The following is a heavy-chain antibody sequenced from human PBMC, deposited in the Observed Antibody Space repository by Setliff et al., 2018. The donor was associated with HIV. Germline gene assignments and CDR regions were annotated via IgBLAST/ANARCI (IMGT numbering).Heavy chain of an antibody. D-gene: IGHD3-3*01. V-gene: IGHV4-39*01. J-gene: IGHJ4*02. CDR3: ARSIVPVASGYYYFEY. Sequence: SETLSLTCTVSSGSVSRSDYYWGWIRQTPGKGLEWIGSIYHTGSSYYKPSLKSRVTISVVTSKNQFSLRLSSVAAGDTAVYYCARSIVPVASGYYYFEYWGQGTLVTVSS. CDR2: IYHTGSS. CDR1: SGSVSRSDYY.